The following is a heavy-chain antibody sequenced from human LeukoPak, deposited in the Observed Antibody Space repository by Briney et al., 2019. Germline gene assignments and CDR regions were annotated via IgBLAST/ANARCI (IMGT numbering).Heavy chain of an antibody. D-gene: IGHD6-19*01. J-gene: IGHJ4*02. CDR2: IHGAT. V-gene: IGHV3-23*01. CDR1: GFPFSTYA. Sequence: GGSLRLSCAASGFPFSTYAMGWLRQAPGKGLEWVSTIHGATYYADSVRGRFTISKDNSKNTLYLHMTSLRTDDTALYYCAKGYSSGWYAFDSWGQGTLVTVSS. CDR3: AKGYSSGWYAFDS.